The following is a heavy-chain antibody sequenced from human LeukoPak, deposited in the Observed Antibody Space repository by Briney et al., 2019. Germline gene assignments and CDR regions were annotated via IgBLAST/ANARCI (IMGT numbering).Heavy chain of an antibody. D-gene: IGHD3-10*01. CDR3: ARGAMLLWFGELFRRDYYYYGMDV. CDR1: GYTFTSFD. Sequence: ASVKVSYNPSGYTFTSFDINWVRQSTGLGREGRGWMNPNSGNTVDEQKFNGRGTMTRNTCISTAYMELSSLRSEDTAVYYCARGAMLLWFGELFRRDYYYYGMDVWGQGTTVTVSS. J-gene: IGHJ6*02. CDR2: MNPNSGNT. V-gene: IGHV1-8*01.